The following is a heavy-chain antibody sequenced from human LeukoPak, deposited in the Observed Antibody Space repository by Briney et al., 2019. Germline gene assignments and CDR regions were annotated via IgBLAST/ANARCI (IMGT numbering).Heavy chain of an antibody. J-gene: IGHJ4*02. D-gene: IGHD3-22*01. CDR1: GFTFSSYG. V-gene: IGHV3-33*01. CDR3: ARDYYDSSGYYMVRTLDY. Sequence: GGSLRLSFAASGFTFSSYGMHWVRQAPGKGLEWVAVIWYDGSNKYYADSVKGRFTISRDNSKNTLYLQMNSLRAEDTAVYYCARDYYDSSGYYMVRTLDYWGQGTLVTVSS. CDR2: IWYDGSNK.